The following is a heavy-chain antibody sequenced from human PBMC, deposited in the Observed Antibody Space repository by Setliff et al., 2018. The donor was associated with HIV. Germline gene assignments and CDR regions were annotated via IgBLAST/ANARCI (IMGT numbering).Heavy chain of an antibody. CDR2: IYHSGSN. D-gene: IGHD3-3*01. CDR3: AREFLESNSWVFDN. V-gene: IGHV4-4*02. J-gene: IGHJ4*02. CDR1: GGSISSSNW. Sequence: SETLSLTCAVSGGSISSSNWWSWVRQPPGKGLEWIGEIYHSGSNNYNPSLKSRATISVDKSKNQFSLNLRSVTAADTAVYYCAREFLESNSWVFDNWGQGTLVTVSS.